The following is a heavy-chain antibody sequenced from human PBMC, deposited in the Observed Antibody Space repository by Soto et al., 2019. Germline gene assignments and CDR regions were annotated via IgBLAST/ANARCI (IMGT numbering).Heavy chain of an antibody. V-gene: IGHV5-10-1*01. CDR3: ARQLFDSQKGPNVQSSLAP. Sequence: PGKGLEWMGRIDPSDSQTYYSPSFRGHVTISATKSITTVFLQWSSLRASDTAMYYCARQLFDSQKGPNVQSSLAPRAQGTPVTVSS. CDR2: IDPSDSQT. D-gene: IGHD3-10*01. J-gene: IGHJ5*02.